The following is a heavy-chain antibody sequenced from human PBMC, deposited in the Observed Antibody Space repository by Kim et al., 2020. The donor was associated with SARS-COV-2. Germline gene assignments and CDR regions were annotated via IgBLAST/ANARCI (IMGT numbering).Heavy chain of an antibody. J-gene: IGHJ6*02. Sequence: SLKSRVTISVDTSKNQFSLKLSSVTAADTAVYYCARAAAALHYYYYGMDVWGQGTTVTVSS. D-gene: IGHD6-13*01. V-gene: IGHV4-31*02. CDR3: ARAAAALHYYYYGMDV.